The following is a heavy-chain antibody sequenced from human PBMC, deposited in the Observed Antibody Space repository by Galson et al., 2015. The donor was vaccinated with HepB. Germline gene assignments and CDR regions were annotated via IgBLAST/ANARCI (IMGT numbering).Heavy chain of an antibody. CDR3: ARSTLYYYDSSGYTGPGPKGFAFDI. V-gene: IGHV3-7*03. J-gene: IGHJ3*02. CDR2: IKQDGSEK. CDR1: GFTFSSYW. D-gene: IGHD3-22*01. Sequence: SLRLSCAASGFTFSSYWMSWVRQAPGKGLEWVANIKQDGSEKYYVDSVKGRFTISRDNAKNSLYLQMNSLRAEDTAVYYCARSTLYYYDSSGYTGPGPKGFAFDIWGQGTMVTVSS.